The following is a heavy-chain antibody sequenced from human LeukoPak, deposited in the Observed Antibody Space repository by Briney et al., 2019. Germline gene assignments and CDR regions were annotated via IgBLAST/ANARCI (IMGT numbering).Heavy chain of an antibody. V-gene: IGHV3-11*04. Sequence: GGSLRLSCAASGFTFSDYYMSWIRQAPGKGLEWVSYISSSGSNIYFADSVKGRFTISRDNAKKSLYLQMNSLRAEDTAVYYCARSALDCGVTGCDVYYFFYYLDVWGKGTTVTVSS. CDR1: GFTFSDYY. J-gene: IGHJ6*03. CDR2: ISSSGSNI. CDR3: ARSALDCGVTGCDVYYFFYYLDV. D-gene: IGHD4/OR15-4a*01.